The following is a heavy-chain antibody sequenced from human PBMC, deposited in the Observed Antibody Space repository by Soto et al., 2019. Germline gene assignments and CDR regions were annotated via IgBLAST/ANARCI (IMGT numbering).Heavy chain of an antibody. Sequence: QVQLVESGGGVVQPGRSLRLSCAASGFTFSSYGMHWVRQAPGKGLEWVAVIWYDGSNKYYADSVKGRFTISRDNSKNTLYLQMNSMRAEDTAVYYCARSVSRDGYNSLDYWAREPWSPSPQ. CDR2: IWYDGSNK. CDR1: GFTFSSYG. V-gene: IGHV3-33*01. CDR3: ARSVSRDGYNSLDY. J-gene: IGHJ4*02. D-gene: IGHD5-12*01.